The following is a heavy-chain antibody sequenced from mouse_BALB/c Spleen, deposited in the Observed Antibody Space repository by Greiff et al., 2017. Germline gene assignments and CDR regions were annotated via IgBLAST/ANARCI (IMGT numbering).Heavy chain of an antibody. Sequence: VQLQQSGAELVKPGASVKLSCKASGYTFTSYYMYWVKQRPGQGLEWIGEINPSNGGTNFNEKFKSKATLTVDKSSSTAYMQLSSLTSEDSAVYYCTRVGYYDAMDYWGQGTSVTVSS. V-gene: IGHV1S81*02. J-gene: IGHJ4*01. CDR2: INPSNGGT. CDR1: GYTFTSYY. CDR3: TRVGYYDAMDY. D-gene: IGHD2-2*01.